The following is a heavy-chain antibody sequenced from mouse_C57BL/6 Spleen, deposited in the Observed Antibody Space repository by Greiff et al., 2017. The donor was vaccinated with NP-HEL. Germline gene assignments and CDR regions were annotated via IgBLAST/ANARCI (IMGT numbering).Heavy chain of an antibody. D-gene: IGHD2-2*01. J-gene: IGHJ4*01. Sequence: EVQLQESGAELVRPGASVKLSCTASGFNIKDDYMHWVKQRPEQGLEWIGWIDPENGDTEYASKFQGKATITADTSSNTAYLQLSSLTSEDTAVYYCTTSMVRGAMDYWVKEPQSPSPQ. CDR1: GFNIKDDY. CDR2: IDPENGDT. CDR3: TTSMVRGAMDY. V-gene: IGHV14-4*01.